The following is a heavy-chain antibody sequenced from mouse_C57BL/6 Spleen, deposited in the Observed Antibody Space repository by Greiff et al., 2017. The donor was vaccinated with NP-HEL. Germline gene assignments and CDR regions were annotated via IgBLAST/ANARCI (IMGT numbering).Heavy chain of an antibody. CDR3: ARSFDGYSYFDY. CDR2: IDPSDSET. CDR1: GYTFTSYW. J-gene: IGHJ2*01. V-gene: IGHV1-52*01. Sequence: QVQLQQPGAELVRPGSSVKLSCKASGYTFTSYWMHWVKQRPIQGLEWIGNIDPSDSETHYNQKFKDKATLTVDKSSSTAYMQLSSLTSEDSAVDYCARSFDGYSYFDYWGQGTTLTVSS. D-gene: IGHD2-3*01.